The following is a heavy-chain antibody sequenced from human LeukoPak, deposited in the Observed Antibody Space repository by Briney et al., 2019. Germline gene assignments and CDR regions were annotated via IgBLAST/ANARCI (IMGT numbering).Heavy chain of an antibody. CDR1: GFTFSTYG. Sequence: GGSLRLSRAGSGFTFSTYGIHGVREAPGKGLGRVAVIWNDGSNKYYADSVKGRFTISRDNSKNTLYLQMINLSADDTAVYYCARAVGPYDYWGQGTLVTVSS. CDR2: IWNDGSNK. CDR3: ARAVGPYDY. D-gene: IGHD3-10*01. J-gene: IGHJ4*02. V-gene: IGHV3-33*01.